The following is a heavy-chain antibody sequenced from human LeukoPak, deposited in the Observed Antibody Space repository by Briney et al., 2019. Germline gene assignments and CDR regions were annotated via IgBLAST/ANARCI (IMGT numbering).Heavy chain of an antibody. Sequence: LSGGSLRLSCTASGFTFSSYWMSWVRQAPGKGLEWVANIKEDGSEEYYVDSVKGRFTIYRDNAKNAEYLQMNGLRVDDTAVYYCARDGPTAFFDYWGQGTLVTDST. D-gene: IGHD5-18*01. J-gene: IGHJ4*02. V-gene: IGHV3-7*01. CDR1: GFTFSSYW. CDR3: ARDGPTAFFDY. CDR2: IKEDGSEE.